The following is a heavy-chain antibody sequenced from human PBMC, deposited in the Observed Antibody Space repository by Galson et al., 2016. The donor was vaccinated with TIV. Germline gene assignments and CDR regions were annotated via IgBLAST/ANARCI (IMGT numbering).Heavy chain of an antibody. V-gene: IGHV2-70*04. CDR1: GFSLDTSGMR. D-gene: IGHD3-16*01. J-gene: IGHJ4*02. CDR2: IDWDDDK. CDR3: ARMSALGGVIDY. Sequence: VKPTQTLTLTCSFSGFSLDTSGMRVSWIRQPPGKALEWLARIDWDDDKFYSTSLKTRLTISKDPSKDQVVLTMTNMDPIDTATYYCARMSALGGVIDYWGQGTLVTVSS.